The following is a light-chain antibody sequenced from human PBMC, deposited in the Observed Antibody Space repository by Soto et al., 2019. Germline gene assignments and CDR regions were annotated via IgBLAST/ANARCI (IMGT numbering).Light chain of an antibody. CDR3: SSYTRSSTLDVL. CDR1: SSDVGGYNY. V-gene: IGLV2-14*01. J-gene: IGLJ2*01. CDR2: DVS. Sequence: QSALTQPASVSGSPGQSITISCTGTSSDVGGYNYVSWYQQHPGKAPKLMIYDVSNRPSGVSSRFSGSKSGNTASLTISGLQAEDEADYYCSSYTRSSTLDVLFGGGTKLTVL.